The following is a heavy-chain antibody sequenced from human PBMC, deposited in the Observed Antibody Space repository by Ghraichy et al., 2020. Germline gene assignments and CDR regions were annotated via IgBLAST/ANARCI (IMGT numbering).Heavy chain of an antibody. Sequence: SQTLSLTCAISGDSVSSNSAAWNWIRQSPSRGLEWLGRTYYRSKWYNDYAVSVKSRITINPDTSKNQFSLQLNSVTPEDTAVYYCARDRPGEGGGVLRWPHYYYYMDVWGKGTTVTVSS. V-gene: IGHV6-1*01. CDR2: TYYRSKWYN. D-gene: IGHD4-23*01. CDR3: ARDRPGEGGGVLRWPHYYYYMDV. J-gene: IGHJ6*03. CDR1: GDSVSSNSAA.